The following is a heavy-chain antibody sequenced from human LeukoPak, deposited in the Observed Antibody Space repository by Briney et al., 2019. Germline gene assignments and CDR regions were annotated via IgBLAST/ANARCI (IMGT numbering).Heavy chain of an antibody. J-gene: IGHJ3*02. D-gene: IGHD3-9*01. V-gene: IGHV3-30*18. CDR3: AKPKYDILTRGAFDI. Sequence: GRSLRLSCAASGFTFSSYGMHWVRQAPGKGLEWVAVISYDGSNKYYADSVKGRFTISRDNSKNTLYLQMNSLRAEDMAVYYCAKPKYDILTRGAFDIWGQGTMVTVSS. CDR1: GFTFSSYG. CDR2: ISYDGSNK.